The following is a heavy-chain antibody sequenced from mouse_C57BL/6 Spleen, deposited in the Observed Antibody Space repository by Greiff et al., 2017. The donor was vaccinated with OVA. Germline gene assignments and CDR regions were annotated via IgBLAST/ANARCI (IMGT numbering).Heavy chain of an antibody. V-gene: IGHV2-9-1*01. J-gene: IGHJ2*01. D-gene: IGHD4-1*01. CDR1: GFSLTSYA. CDR2: IWTGGGT. Sequence: QVQLKQSGPGLVAPSQSLSITCTVSGFSLTSYAISWVRQPPGKGLEWLGVIWTGGGTNYNSDLKSRLSIRHANSKSQFFLIMNSRHTDDTARYYCARNRELGLDYWGQGTTLTVSS. CDR3: ARNRELGLDY.